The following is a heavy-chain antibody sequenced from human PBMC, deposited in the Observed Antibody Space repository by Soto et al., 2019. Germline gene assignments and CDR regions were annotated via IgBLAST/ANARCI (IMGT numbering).Heavy chain of an antibody. D-gene: IGHD3-22*01. J-gene: IGHJ2*01. V-gene: IGHV1-69*12. Sequence: QVQLVQSGAAVKKPGSSVKVSCKASGGTFISYAISWVRQAPGQGLEWIGGSIPIFGTANYAQKFQGRVAITADEATSTAYKALSSRISEATAVYYCAREIMGTMIVVVTSGFDLGGRGTLVTVSS. CDR3: AREIMGTMIVVVTSGFDL. CDR1: GGTFISYA. CDR2: SIPIFGTA.